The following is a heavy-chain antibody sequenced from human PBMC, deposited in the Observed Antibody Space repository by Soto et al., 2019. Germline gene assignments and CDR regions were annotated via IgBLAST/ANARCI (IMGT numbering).Heavy chain of an antibody. CDR2: IFHDGTA. D-gene: IGHD3-10*01. V-gene: IGHV4-4*02. Sequence: QVKLQESGPGLATPSGTLSLTCAVSGASISSGNWWTWVRQSPQRGLEYIGEIFHDGTANYYPSFESRVAISVDTSKNQFSLKLTSVTAADTAIYFCARLVYDTRLNYMYFDFWGQGTLVTVSS. CDR1: GASISSGNW. J-gene: IGHJ4*02. CDR3: ARLVYDTRLNYMYFDF.